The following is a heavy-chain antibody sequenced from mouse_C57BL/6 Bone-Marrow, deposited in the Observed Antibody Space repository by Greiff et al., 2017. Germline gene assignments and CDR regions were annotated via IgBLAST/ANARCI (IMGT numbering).Heavy chain of an antibody. J-gene: IGHJ1*03. CDR3: TRVAYYYGSSPWYFDV. Sequence: EVKLVESGEGLVKPGGSLKLSCAASGFTFSSYAMSWVRQPPEKRLEWVAYISSGGDYIYYADTVKGRFTISRDNARNTLYLQMSSLKSEDTAMYYCTRVAYYYGSSPWYFDVWGTGTTVTVSS. CDR2: ISSGGDYI. D-gene: IGHD1-1*01. CDR1: GFTFSSYA. V-gene: IGHV5-9-1*02.